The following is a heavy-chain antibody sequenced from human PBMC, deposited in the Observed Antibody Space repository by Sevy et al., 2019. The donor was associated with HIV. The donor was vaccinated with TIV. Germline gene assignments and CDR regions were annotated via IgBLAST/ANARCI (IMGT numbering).Heavy chain of an antibody. CDR1: GFTFSSYG. D-gene: IGHD4-17*01. CDR3: AKDMTTVTTTYFDY. CDR2: ISYDGSNK. V-gene: IGHV3-30*18. Sequence: GGSLILSCAASGFTFSSYGMHWVRHAPGKGLEWVAVISYDGSNKYYADSVKGRFTISRDNSKNTLYLQMNSLRAEDTAVYYCAKDMTTVTTTYFDYWGQGTLVTVSS. J-gene: IGHJ4*02.